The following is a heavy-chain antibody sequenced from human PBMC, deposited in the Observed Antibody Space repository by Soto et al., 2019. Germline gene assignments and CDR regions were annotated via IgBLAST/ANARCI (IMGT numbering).Heavy chain of an antibody. CDR1: GYTFTSHG. D-gene: IGHD3-10*01. V-gene: IGHV1-18*01. CDR3: ARIYGSGSYLHFDY. CDR2: ISAYNGNT. J-gene: IGHJ4*02. Sequence: ASVKVSCKASGYTFTSHGISWVRQAPGQGLEWMGWISAYNGNTNYAQKLQGRVTMTTDTSTGTAYMELRSLRSDDTAVYYCARIYGSGSYLHFDYWGQGTLVTVSS.